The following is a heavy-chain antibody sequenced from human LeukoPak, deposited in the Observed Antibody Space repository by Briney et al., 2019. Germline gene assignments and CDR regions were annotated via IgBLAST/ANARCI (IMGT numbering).Heavy chain of an antibody. Sequence: PGGSLRLSCAASGFTFSSYWMSWVRQAPGKGLEWVANIKQDGSEKYYVDSVKGRFTIYRDNAKRSLNLQMNSLRAEDTAVYYCASYYYDSRGYYEPDDWGQGTLVTVSS. CDR3: ASYYYDSRGYYEPDD. CDR1: GFTFSSYW. D-gene: IGHD3-22*01. V-gene: IGHV3-7*02. J-gene: IGHJ4*02. CDR2: IKQDGSEK.